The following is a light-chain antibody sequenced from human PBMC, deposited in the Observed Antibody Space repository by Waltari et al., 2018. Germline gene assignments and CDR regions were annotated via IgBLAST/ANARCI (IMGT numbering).Light chain of an antibody. Sequence: SSALTQDPAVSVALGQTVRLTCQGDILRTYYGNWCRQKPGQPPELVIYGKNNRPSGIPDRFSASSSGNTASLIITGAQAEDEADYYCSSRELSGHVVFGGGTRLTVL. V-gene: IGLV3-19*01. J-gene: IGLJ2*01. CDR3: SSRELSGHVV. CDR2: GKN. CDR1: ILRTYY.